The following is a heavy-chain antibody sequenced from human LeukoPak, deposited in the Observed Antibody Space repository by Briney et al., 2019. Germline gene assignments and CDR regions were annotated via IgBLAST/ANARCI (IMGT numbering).Heavy chain of an antibody. CDR2: IYPDDSDT. V-gene: IGHV5-51*01. J-gene: IGHJ6*02. Sequence: GESLKISCKGSGYSFTNYWIGWVRQMPGEGLEWMGIIYPDDSDTRYSPSFQGQVSISADKSISTAYLQRSSLKASDTAIYYCARTGGGNYFGMDVWGLGTTVTVSS. D-gene: IGHD2-8*02. CDR3: ARTGGGNYFGMDV. CDR1: GYSFTNYW.